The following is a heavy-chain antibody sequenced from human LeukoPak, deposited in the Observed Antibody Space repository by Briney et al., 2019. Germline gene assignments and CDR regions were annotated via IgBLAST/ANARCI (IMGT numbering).Heavy chain of an antibody. D-gene: IGHD3-10*01. CDR1: GFTFSSYA. Sequence: GGSLRLSCAASGFTFSSYAMSWVRQAPGKGLEWVANIKQDGSEKYYVDSVKGRFTISRDNAKNSLYLQMNSLRAEDTAVYYCARDSPRGLYYYYGMDVWGQGTTVTVSS. CDR2: IKQDGSEK. V-gene: IGHV3-7*01. CDR3: ARDSPRGLYYYYGMDV. J-gene: IGHJ6*02.